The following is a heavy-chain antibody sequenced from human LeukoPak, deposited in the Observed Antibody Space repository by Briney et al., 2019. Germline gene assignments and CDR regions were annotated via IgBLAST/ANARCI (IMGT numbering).Heavy chain of an antibody. CDR2: IYHKGYT. CDR1: NYSISSGYY. V-gene: IGHV4-38-2*01. J-gene: IGHJ6*04. CDR3: ASALYYYSGMDV. Sequence: SETLSLTCAVSNYSISSGYYWDWIRQPPGKGLEWIGRIYHKGYTYYNPSLKSRVTISVDTSKNQFSLKLKSVTAADTAVYYCASALYYYSGMDVWGKGTTVTVSS.